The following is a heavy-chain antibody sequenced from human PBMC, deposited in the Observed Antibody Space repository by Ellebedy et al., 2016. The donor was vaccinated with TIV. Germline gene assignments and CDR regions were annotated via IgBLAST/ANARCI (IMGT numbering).Heavy chain of an antibody. D-gene: IGHD3-3*01. V-gene: IGHV1-18*01. CDR3: ARDIKYEIDH. CDR1: GYTFTDYG. J-gene: IGHJ4*02. CDR2: INPDNGHI. Sequence: ASVKVSXXTSGYTFTDYGVSWVRQAPGPGLEWLGWINPDNGHINYAQSVRGRVTITADTSTSTGYMEMRTLNSDDTAVYYCARDIKYEIDHWGQGTLVTVSS.